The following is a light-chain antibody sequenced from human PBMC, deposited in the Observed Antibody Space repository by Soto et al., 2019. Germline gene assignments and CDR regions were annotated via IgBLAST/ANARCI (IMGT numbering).Light chain of an antibody. CDR3: AAWDDSLSGYV. CDR1: SSNIESNY. J-gene: IGLJ1*01. Sequence: QSVLTQPPSASGTPGQRVTISCSGSSSNIESNYVYWYQQLPGTAPKLLIYRNNQRPSGVPDRFSGSKSGTSASLAISGLRSEDEADYYCAAWDDSLSGYVFGTGTKDTDL. V-gene: IGLV1-47*01. CDR2: RNN.